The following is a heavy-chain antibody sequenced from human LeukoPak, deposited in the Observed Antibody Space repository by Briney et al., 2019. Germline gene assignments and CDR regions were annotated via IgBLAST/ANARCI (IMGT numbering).Heavy chain of an antibody. CDR3: ARGWGDYDFWSGSLAGGYFDY. V-gene: IGHV1-18*01. CDR1: GYTFTSYG. CDR2: ISAYNGNT. J-gene: IGHJ4*02. D-gene: IGHD3-3*01. Sequence: ASVKVSCKASGYTFTSYGISWVRQAPGQGLEWMGWISAYNGNTNYAQKLQGRVTMTTDTSTSTAYMELRSLRSDDTAVYYCARGWGDYDFWSGSLAGGYFDYWGQGTLVTVSS.